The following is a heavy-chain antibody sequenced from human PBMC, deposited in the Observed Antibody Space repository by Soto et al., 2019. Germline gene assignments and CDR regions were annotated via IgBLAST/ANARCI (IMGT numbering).Heavy chain of an antibody. CDR3: AREGRQELSRYYYYGMDV. D-gene: IGHD1-7*01. CDR2: ISSSSSYI. CDR1: GFTFSSYS. Sequence: GGSLRLSCAASGFTFSSYSMNWVRQAPGKGLEWVSSISSSSSYIYYADSVKGRFTISRDNAKNSLYLQMNSLRAEDTAVYYFAREGRQELSRYYYYGMDVWGQGTTVTVSS. V-gene: IGHV3-21*01. J-gene: IGHJ6*02.